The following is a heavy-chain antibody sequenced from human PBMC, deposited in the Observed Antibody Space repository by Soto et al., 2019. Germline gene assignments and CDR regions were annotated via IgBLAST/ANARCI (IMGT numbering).Heavy chain of an antibody. J-gene: IGHJ4*02. CDR1: GGSRGDVY. CDR2: ISTTGVT. V-gene: IGHV4-59*08. D-gene: IGHD2-21*01. Sequence: QVKLQESGRGLVKPSETLSLSCTVSGGSRGDVYWTWIRQPPGKEMEWIGCISTTGVTHYSPSPQSRVTMSTGTSKHQFSLPLTSVTAADTAISFCARHGGDVVMVRDSGQGIQVTVSS. CDR3: ARHGGDVVMVRD.